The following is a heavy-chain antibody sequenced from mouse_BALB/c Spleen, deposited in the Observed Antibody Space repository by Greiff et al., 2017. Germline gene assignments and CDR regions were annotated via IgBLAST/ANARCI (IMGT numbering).Heavy chain of an antibody. D-gene: IGHD2-2*01. CDR3: AGYDGAWFAY. Sequence: VQLQQSGPELVKPGASVKISCKASGYTFTDYYMNWVKQSHGKSLEWIGLVNPNNGGTSYNQKFKGKATLTVDKSSSTAYMELRSLTSEDSAVYYCAGYDGAWFAYWGQGTLVTVSA. J-gene: IGHJ3*01. CDR2: VNPNNGGT. CDR1: GYTFTDYY. V-gene: IGHV1-26*01.